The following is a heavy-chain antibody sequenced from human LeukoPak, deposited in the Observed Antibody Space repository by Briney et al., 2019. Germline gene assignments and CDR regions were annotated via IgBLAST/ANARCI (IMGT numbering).Heavy chain of an antibody. Sequence: PSETLSLTCAVYGGSFSGYYWSWIRQPPGKGLEWIGEINHSGSTNYNPSLKSRVTISVDTSKNQFSLKLSSVTAADTAVYYCARGPVGATLFDYWGQGTLVTVSP. V-gene: IGHV4-34*01. D-gene: IGHD1-26*01. CDR2: INHSGST. CDR1: GGSFSGYY. J-gene: IGHJ4*02. CDR3: ARGPVGATLFDY.